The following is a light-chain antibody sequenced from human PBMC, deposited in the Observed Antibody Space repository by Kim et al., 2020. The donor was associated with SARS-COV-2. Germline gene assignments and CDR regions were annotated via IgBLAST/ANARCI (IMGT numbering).Light chain of an antibody. J-gene: IGLJ2*01. CDR3: QSYDSSLSGVV. Sequence: QRGTISCTRSSSNIGAGYDVHWYQQLPGTAPKLLIYGNSNRPSGVPDRFSGSKSGTSASLAITGLQAEDEADYYCQSYDSSLSGVVFGGGTQLTVL. V-gene: IGLV1-40*01. CDR2: GNS. CDR1: SSNIGAGYD.